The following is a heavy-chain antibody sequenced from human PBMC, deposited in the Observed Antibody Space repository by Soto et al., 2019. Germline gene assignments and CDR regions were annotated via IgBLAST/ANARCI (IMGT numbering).Heavy chain of an antibody. CDR1: GGTFSSYA. J-gene: IGHJ5*02. D-gene: IGHD2-15*01. CDR3: VRVAAIPQNWFDP. V-gene: IGHV1-69*13. Sequence: SVKVSCKASGGTFSSYAISWVRQAPGQGLEWMGGIIPIFGTANYAQKFQGRVTITADESTSTAYMELGSLRSEDTAVYYCVRVAAIPQNWFDPWGQGTLVTVSS. CDR2: IIPIFGTA.